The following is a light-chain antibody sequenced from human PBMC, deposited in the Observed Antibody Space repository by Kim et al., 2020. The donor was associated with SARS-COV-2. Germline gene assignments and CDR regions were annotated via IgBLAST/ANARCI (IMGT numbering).Light chain of an antibody. J-gene: IGLJ1*01. CDR1: SSDVGSYNL. CDR3: CSYAGRITYV. CDR2: EVS. Sequence: QSALTQPASVSGSPGQSITITCTGTSSDVGSYNLVSWYQQHPGKAPILIIYEVSQRPSGVSDRFSGSKSGNTASLTVSGLQAEDEADYYCCSYAGRITYVFGTGTKVTV. V-gene: IGLV2-23*02.